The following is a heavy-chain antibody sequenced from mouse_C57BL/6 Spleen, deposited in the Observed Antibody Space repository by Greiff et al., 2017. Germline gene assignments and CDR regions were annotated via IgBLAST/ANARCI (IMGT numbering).Heavy chain of an antibody. CDR2: ISNGGGST. CDR1: GFTFSDYY. V-gene: IGHV5-12*01. Sequence: EVKLVESGGGLVQPGGSLKLSCAASGFTFSDYYMYWVRQTPEKRLEWVAYISNGGGSTYYPDTVKGRFTISRDNAKNTLYLQMSRLKSEDTAMYYCARRGISYYGSSLDYWGQGTTLTVSS. CDR3: ARRGISYYGSSLDY. D-gene: IGHD1-1*01. J-gene: IGHJ2*01.